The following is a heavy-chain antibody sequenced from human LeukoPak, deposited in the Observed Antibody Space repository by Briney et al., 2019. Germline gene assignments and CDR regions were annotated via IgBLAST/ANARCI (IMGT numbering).Heavy chain of an antibody. Sequence: GGSLRLSCAASGFTVSSNYMSWVRQAPGKGLEWVSVIYSGGSTYYADSVKGRFTISGDNSKNTLYLQMNSLRAEDTAVYYCARTRYYYMDVWGKGTTVTVSS. CDR2: IYSGGST. V-gene: IGHV3-66*02. CDR3: ARTRYYYMDV. CDR1: GFTVSSNY. J-gene: IGHJ6*03. D-gene: IGHD2-2*01.